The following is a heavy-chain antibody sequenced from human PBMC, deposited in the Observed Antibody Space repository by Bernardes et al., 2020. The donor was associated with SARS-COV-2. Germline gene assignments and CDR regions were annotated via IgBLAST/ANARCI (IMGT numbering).Heavy chain of an antibody. J-gene: IGHJ4*02. CDR2: ISAYNGNT. V-gene: IGHV1-18*01. D-gene: IGHD2-8*01. CDR3: ATALLGYCTNGVCWRSDNSSRYYFDY. CDR1: GYTFTSYG. Sequence: ASVKVSCKASGYTFTSYGISWVRQAPGQGLEWMGWISAYNGNTNYAQKLQGRVTMTTDTSTSTAYMELRSLRSDDTAVYYCATALLGYCTNGVCWRSDNSSRYYFDYWGQGTLVTVSS.